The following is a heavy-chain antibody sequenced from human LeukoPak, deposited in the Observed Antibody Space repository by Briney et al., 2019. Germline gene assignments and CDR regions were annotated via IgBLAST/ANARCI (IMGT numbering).Heavy chain of an antibody. CDR1: GYTFTSYG. J-gene: IGHJ6*03. D-gene: IGHD2-2*01. CDR2: ISAYNGNT. V-gene: IGHV1-18*01. CDR3: ARGVPGTYYYYYMDD. Sequence: GASVKVSCKASGYTFTSYGISWVRQAPGQGREWMGWISAYNGNTNYAQKLQGRVTMTTDTSTLTAYTELRSQKYDDTAVYYCARGVPGTYYYYYMDDWGKGTTVTVSS.